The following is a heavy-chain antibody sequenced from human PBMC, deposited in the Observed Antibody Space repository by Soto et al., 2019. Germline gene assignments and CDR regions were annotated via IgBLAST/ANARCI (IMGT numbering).Heavy chain of an antibody. J-gene: IGHJ6*01. CDR2: ISYDGSNK. CDR1: GFTFSSYG. D-gene: IGHD2-2*01. CDR3: AKDRADIVVVPAANYYYYGMDV. Sequence: QVQLVESGGGVVQPGRSLRLSCAASGFTFSSYGMHWVRQAPGKGLEWVAVISYDGSNKYYADSVKGRFTISRDNSKNTLYLQMNSLRAEDTAVYYCAKDRADIVVVPAANYYYYGMDVW. V-gene: IGHV3-30*18.